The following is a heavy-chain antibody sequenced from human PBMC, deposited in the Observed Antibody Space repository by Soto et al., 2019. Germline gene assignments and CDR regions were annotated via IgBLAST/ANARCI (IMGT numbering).Heavy chain of an antibody. CDR1: GYTFTSYA. Sequence: QVQLVQSGAEVKKPGASVKVSCKASGYTFTSYAISWVRQAPGQGLEWMGWISAYNGNTNNAQKLQGRVTMTKDISTTTADMELRILRSDDTAVYYCARDLNLGLAAEWGQGTLVTVSS. J-gene: IGHJ4*02. D-gene: IGHD6-13*01. CDR3: ARDLNLGLAAE. CDR2: ISAYNGNT. V-gene: IGHV1-18*01.